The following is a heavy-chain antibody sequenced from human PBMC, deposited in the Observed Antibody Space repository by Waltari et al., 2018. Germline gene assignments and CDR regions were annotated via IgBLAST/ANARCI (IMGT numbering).Heavy chain of an antibody. V-gene: IGHV4-4*02. CDR1: GGPIGSSNW. J-gene: IGHJ6*02. CDR2: IGHNGNT. D-gene: IGHD1-26*01. Sequence: QVQLQESGPGLVKPSGTLSPTCAVSGGPIGSSNWWTGVRQPPGKGLGWIGEIGHNGNTNYNPSLKSRVTMSVDKSKNQFSLKLRSVTAADTAIYYCARIILGATDDYSYAMDVWGQGITVTVSS. CDR3: ARIILGATDDYSYAMDV.